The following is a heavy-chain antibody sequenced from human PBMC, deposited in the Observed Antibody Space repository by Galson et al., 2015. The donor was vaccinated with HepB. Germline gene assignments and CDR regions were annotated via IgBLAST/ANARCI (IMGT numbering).Heavy chain of an antibody. J-gene: IGHJ1*01. Sequence: SLRLSCAASGFTFSNYAMSWVRQAPGQGLEWLSSINTAGISTYYADSMRGRFIISRDDSKNTLYLQMNSLRTEDTALYYCATRQDYWPTWGQGTLVTVSS. V-gene: IGHV3-23*01. CDR1: GFTFSNYA. D-gene: IGHD2-8*02. CDR3: ATRQDYWPT. CDR2: INTAGIST.